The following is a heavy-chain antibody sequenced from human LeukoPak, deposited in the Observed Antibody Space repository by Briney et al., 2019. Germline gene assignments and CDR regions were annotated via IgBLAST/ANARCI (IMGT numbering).Heavy chain of an antibody. D-gene: IGHD5-24*01. Sequence: SETLSLTCTVSGGSISSYYWSWIRQPPEKRLEWIGYIYYSGHTNYNPSLKSRVTISVDTSKNQFSLQLHSVTAADTAVYYCARDRDGYNGGAFDIWGQGTKVTVSS. CDR3: ARDRDGYNGGAFDI. J-gene: IGHJ3*02. CDR1: GGSISSYY. V-gene: IGHV4-59*01. CDR2: IYYSGHT.